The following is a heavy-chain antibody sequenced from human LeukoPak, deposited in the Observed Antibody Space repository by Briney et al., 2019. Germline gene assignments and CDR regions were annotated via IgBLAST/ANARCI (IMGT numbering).Heavy chain of an antibody. CDR3: ARVDIHNTAMVTN. V-gene: IGHV1-69*13. CDR1: GGTFSSYA. D-gene: IGHD5-18*01. Sequence: SVKVSCKASGGTFSSYAISWVRQAPGQGLEWMGGIIPIFGTTNYAQKFQDRVTITADESTSTAYMELSSLRSEDTAVYYCARVDIHNTAMVTNWGQGTLVTVSS. CDR2: IIPIFGTT. J-gene: IGHJ4*02.